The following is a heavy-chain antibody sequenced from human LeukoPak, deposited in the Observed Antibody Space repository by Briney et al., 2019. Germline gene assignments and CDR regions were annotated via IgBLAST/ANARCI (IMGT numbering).Heavy chain of an antibody. Sequence: VASVKVSCKASGGTFSSYAISWVRQAPGQGLEWMGGIIPIFGTANYAQKFQGSVAITTDESTSTAYMELSSLRSEDTAVYYCARIAAAGSKNLDYWGQGTLVTVSS. CDR3: ARIAAAGSKNLDY. J-gene: IGHJ4*02. CDR2: IIPIFGTA. D-gene: IGHD6-13*01. CDR1: GGTFSSYA. V-gene: IGHV1-69*05.